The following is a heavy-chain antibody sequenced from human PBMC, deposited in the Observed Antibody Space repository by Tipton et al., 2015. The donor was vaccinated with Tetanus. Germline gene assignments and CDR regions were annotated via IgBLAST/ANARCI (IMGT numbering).Heavy chain of an antibody. V-gene: IGHV3-73*01. CDR1: GFIFSGSA. Sequence: GSLRLSCAASGFIFSGSAMHWVRQASGKGLEWVGRIRTTTNRYATEYAASLKGRFTITRDDSRNTAFLQMDSLKIEDTAKYYCSTGYDFWSGLPPSWGQGTLVTVSS. CDR2: IRTTTNRYAT. D-gene: IGHD3-3*01. CDR3: STGYDFWSGLPPS. J-gene: IGHJ4*02.